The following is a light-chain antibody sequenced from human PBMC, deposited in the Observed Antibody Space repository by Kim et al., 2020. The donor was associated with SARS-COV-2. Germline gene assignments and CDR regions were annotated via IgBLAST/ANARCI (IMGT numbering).Light chain of an antibody. CDR3: QVWDSSSDHVV. CDR1: NIESKT. CDR2: YDT. Sequence: APGKTARMTCGGDNIESKTVHWYQQTPGQAPVLVLYYDTDRPSGVPERFSGSNSGNTATLTIGKVEAGDEAAYYCQVWDSSSDHVVFGGGTQLTVL. J-gene: IGLJ2*01. V-gene: IGLV3-21*04.